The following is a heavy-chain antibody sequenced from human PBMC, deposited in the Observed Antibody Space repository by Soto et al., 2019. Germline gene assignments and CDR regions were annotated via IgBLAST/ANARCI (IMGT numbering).Heavy chain of an antibody. D-gene: IGHD3-10*01. Sequence: GSLRLYCAASVFTCSSYWMSWVREAPGKGLEWVANIKQDGSEKYYVDSVKGRFTISRDNAKNSLYLQMNSLRAEDTAVYYCARASGSPADYWFDPWGQGTLVTVSS. V-gene: IGHV3-7*03. CDR1: VFTCSSYW. CDR3: ARASGSPADYWFDP. CDR2: IKQDGSEK. J-gene: IGHJ5*02.